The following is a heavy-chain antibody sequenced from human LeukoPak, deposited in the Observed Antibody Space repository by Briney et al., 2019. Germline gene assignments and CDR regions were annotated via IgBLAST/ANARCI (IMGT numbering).Heavy chain of an antibody. CDR2: IYYSGST. V-gene: IGHV4-39*07. J-gene: IGHJ4*02. CDR3: ARDGETGEFDY. D-gene: IGHD3-10*01. CDR1: GGSISSSSYY. Sequence: SETLSLTCTVSGGSISSSSYYWGWIRQPPGKGLEWIGSIYYSGSTYYNPSLKSRVTISVGTSKNQFSLKLSSVTAADTAVYYCARDGETGEFDYWGQGTLVTVSS.